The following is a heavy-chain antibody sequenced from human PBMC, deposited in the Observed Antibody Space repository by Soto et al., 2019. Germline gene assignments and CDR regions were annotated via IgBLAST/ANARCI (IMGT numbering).Heavy chain of an antibody. V-gene: IGHV3-30*18. CDR3: AKPHRMGLHLPFFDS. J-gene: IGHJ4*02. Sequence: QVQLVESGGGVVQPGRSLRLSCAASGFTFSSYGLHWVRQAPGKGLEWVAVISFDGSKKYYADSVKGRFTISRDNSKNTLFLQMSSLRTEDTAVYYCAKPHRMGLHLPFFDSWGQGTLVTVSS. CDR1: GFTFSSYG. CDR2: ISFDGSKK. D-gene: IGHD5-18*01.